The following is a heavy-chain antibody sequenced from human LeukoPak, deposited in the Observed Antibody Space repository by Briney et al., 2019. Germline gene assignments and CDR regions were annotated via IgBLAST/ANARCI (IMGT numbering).Heavy chain of an antibody. J-gene: IGHJ4*02. CDR1: GGSISSGSYY. CDR3: VTDTYGPFDY. Sequence: SETLSLTCTVSGGSISSGSYYWSWIRQPPGKGLEWIGEINRSGSTHYNPSLKSRVTISADTSKNQFSLKLNSVTAADTAVYYCVTDTYGPFDYWGQGTPVTVSS. D-gene: IGHD3-10*01. V-gene: IGHV4-39*07. CDR2: INRSGST.